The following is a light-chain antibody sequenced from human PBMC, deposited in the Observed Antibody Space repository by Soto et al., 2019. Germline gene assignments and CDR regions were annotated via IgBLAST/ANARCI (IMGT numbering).Light chain of an antibody. J-gene: IGLJ2*01. Sequence: QSALTQPRSVSGSPGQSVTVSCTGTSRDDGIYNYVSWYQQRPGTAPKVMIYDVTKRPSGVPDRFSGSKSANTASLTISGLQADDEADYYCCSYAGNYTLLFGGGTQLTVL. CDR1: SRDDGIYNY. CDR3: CSYAGNYTLL. V-gene: IGLV2-11*01. CDR2: DVT.